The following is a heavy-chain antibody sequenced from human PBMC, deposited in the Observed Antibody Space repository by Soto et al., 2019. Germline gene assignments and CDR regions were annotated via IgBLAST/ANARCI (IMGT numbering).Heavy chain of an antibody. CDR1: GDDGSRNRVA. V-gene: IGHV6-1*01. Sequence: SLALAITCVSCGDDGSRNRVAWHWGRQSPSRSIAWVGRTYYRHRWYSDYELSVRSRIVINSDTSKNQFSLQLNSVTPDDTAVYFRARAEEDSDYYYYGMDVWGQGTTVTSP. D-gene: IGHD2-15*01. CDR3: ARAEEDSDYYYYGMDV. CDR2: TYYRHRWYS. J-gene: IGHJ6*02.